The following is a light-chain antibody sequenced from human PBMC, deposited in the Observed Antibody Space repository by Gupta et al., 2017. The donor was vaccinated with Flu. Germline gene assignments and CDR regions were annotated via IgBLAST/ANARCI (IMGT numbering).Light chain of an antibody. V-gene: IGLV2-14*01. CDR2: EVS. Sequence: QTALIQPESVSGSPGQAITISCTGTSSDVGGYNYVSWYQQHPGNAPVLMVYEVSNRPTGVSNRVSGSESGNTVSLTISGLEDEAESDYYGSEYTSSSTVVFGGGTKLTVL. CDR1: SSDVGGYNY. CDR3: SEYTSSSTVV. J-gene: IGLJ3*02.